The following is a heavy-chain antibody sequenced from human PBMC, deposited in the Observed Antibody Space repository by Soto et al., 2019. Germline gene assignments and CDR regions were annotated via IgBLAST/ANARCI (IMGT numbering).Heavy chain of an antibody. CDR2: IYYSGST. V-gene: IGHV4-39*01. CDR3: ARLGGSRYSYGRLDY. CDR1: GGSISSSSYY. Sequence: PSETLSLTCTVSGGSISSSSYYWGWIRQPPGEGLEWIGSIYYSGSTYYNPSLKSRVTISVDTSKNQFSLKLSSVTAADTAVYYCARLGGSRYSYGRLDYWGQGTLVTVSS. J-gene: IGHJ4*02. D-gene: IGHD5-18*01.